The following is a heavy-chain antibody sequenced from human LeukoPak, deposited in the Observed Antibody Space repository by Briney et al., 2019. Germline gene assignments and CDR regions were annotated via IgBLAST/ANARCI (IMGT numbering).Heavy chain of an antibody. CDR2: TYFRSKWYN. J-gene: IGHJ3*02. CDR3: ARDPQMFTDAFDI. Sequence: SQTLSLTCAISGDSFSNNRAAWSWLRQSPSRGLEWLGRTYFRSKWYNDYAVFVKSRITINPDTSKNQFSLQLNSVTPEDTAVYYCARDPQMFTDAFDIWGQGTMVTVSS. CDR1: GDSFSNNRAA. D-gene: IGHD3-16*01. V-gene: IGHV6-1*01.